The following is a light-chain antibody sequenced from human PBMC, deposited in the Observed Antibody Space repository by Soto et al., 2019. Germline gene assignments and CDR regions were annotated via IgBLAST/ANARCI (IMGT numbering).Light chain of an antibody. J-gene: IGLJ2*01. V-gene: IGLV1-44*01. CDR3: AAWDDSLNGVV. CDR1: SSNIGSNT. CDR2: YNN. Sequence: QSVLPQPPSTSGTPGPRVTISCSGASSNIGSNTVNWYQHLPGTAPKLLIYYNNQRPSGVPDRFSGSRSGTSASLAITGLQSGDDAYDYCAAWDDSLNGVVFGGGTKLTVL.